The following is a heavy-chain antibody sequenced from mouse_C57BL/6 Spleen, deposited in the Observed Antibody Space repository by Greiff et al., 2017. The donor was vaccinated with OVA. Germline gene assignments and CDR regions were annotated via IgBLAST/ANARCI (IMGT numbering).Heavy chain of an antibody. V-gene: IGHV3-6*01. CDR1: GYSITSGYY. Sequence: EVKLVESGPGLVKPSQSLSLTCSVTGYSITSGYYWNWIRQFPGNKLEWMGYISYDGSNNYNPSLKNRISITRDTSKNQFFLKLNSVTTEDTATYYCAREGTTVVGGFDYWGQGTTLTVSS. D-gene: IGHD1-1*01. J-gene: IGHJ2*01. CDR3: AREGTTVVGGFDY. CDR2: ISYDGSN.